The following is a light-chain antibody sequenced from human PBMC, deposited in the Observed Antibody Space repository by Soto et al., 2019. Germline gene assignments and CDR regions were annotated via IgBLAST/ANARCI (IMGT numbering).Light chain of an antibody. Sequence: QSVLTQPASVSGSPGQSITISCTGTSSDVGGYNYVSWYQQYPGKAPKVMIYDVSNRPSGVSNRFSGSKSGNTASLTISELQAEDEADYYCSSYASSNTLFGGGTKLTVL. J-gene: IGLJ2*01. V-gene: IGLV2-14*01. CDR3: SSYASSNTL. CDR2: DVS. CDR1: SSDVGGYNY.